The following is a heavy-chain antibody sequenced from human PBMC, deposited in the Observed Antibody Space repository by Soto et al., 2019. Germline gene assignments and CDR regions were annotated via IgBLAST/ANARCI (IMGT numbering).Heavy chain of an antibody. CDR1: GFTISDYC. CDR3: GAGQYFSDY. CDR2: ISYDGSDK. D-gene: IGHD6-13*01. J-gene: IGHJ4*02. V-gene: IGHV3-30*03. Sequence: GGSLRLSCAASGFTISDYCMPWVRQAPGKGLEWVAVISYDGSDKYYADSVKGRFTISRDNSKNTLYLQMNSLRVEDTAVYYCGAGQYFSDYWGQGTLVTVSS.